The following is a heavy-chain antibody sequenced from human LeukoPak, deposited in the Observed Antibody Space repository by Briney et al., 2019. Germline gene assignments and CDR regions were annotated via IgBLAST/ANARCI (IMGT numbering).Heavy chain of an antibody. D-gene: IGHD6-19*01. CDR1: GYSFTSYW. CDR3: ARPRVVGTQGYYYGMDV. CDR2: IYPGDSDT. J-gene: IGHJ6*02. V-gene: IGHV5-51*01. Sequence: PGESLKISCKGSGYSFTSYWIGWVRQMPGKGLEWMGIIYPGDSDTRYSPSFQGQVTISADKSISTAYLQWSSLKASDTAMYYCARPRVVGTQGYYYGMDVWGQGTTVTVSS.